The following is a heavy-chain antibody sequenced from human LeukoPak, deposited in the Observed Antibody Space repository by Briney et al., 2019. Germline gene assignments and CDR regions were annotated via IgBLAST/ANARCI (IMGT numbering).Heavy chain of an antibody. Sequence: ATVKVSCKASGGTFSSYAISWVRQAPGQGLEWMGGIIPIFGTANYAQKFQGRVTITADESTSTAYMELSSLRAEDTAVYYCAKGPTGDPTTVHFDYWGQGTLVTVSS. D-gene: IGHD7-27*01. V-gene: IGHV1-69*13. J-gene: IGHJ4*02. CDR3: AKGPTGDPTTVHFDY. CDR2: IIPIFGTA. CDR1: GGTFSSYA.